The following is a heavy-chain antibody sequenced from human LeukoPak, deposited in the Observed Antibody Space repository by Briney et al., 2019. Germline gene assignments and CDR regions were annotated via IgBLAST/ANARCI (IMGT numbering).Heavy chain of an antibody. CDR3: ARGVSPYYFDY. J-gene: IGHJ4*02. Sequence: APVKVSCKASGYTFTGYYMHWVRQAPGQGLEWMGWINPSSGGTNYAQKFQGWVTMTRDTSISTAYMELSRLRSDDTAVYYCARGVSPYYFDYWGQGTLVTVSS. D-gene: IGHD6-13*01. CDR2: INPSSGGT. V-gene: IGHV1-2*04. CDR1: GYTFTGYY.